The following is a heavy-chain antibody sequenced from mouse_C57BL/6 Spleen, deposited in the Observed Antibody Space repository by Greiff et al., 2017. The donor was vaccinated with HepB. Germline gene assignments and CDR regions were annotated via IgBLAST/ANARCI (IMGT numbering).Heavy chain of an antibody. CDR3: ARPGATGTWYFDV. CDR2: IYPRSGNT. Sequence: VQRVESGAELARPGASVKLSCKASGYTFTSYGISWVKQRTGQGLEWIGEIYPRSGNTYYNEKFKGKATLTADKSSSTAYMELRSLTSEDSAVYFCARPGATGTWYFDVWGTGTTVTVSS. D-gene: IGHD4-1*01. V-gene: IGHV1-81*01. CDR1: GYTFTSYG. J-gene: IGHJ1*03.